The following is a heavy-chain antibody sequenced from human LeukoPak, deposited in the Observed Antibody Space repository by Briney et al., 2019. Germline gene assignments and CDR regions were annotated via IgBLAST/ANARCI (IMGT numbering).Heavy chain of an antibody. CDR1: GYSFTSYW. D-gene: IGHD3-10*01. J-gene: IGHJ4*02. CDR2: IYPGDSDT. V-gene: IGHV5-51*01. CDR3: ARKMWDYYGSGSFDY. Sequence: GEPLKISCKGSGYSFTSYWIGWVRQMPGKGLEWMGIIYPGDSDTRYSPSFQGQVTISADKSISTAYLQWSSLKASDTAMYYCARKMWDYYGSGSFDYWGQGTLVTVSS.